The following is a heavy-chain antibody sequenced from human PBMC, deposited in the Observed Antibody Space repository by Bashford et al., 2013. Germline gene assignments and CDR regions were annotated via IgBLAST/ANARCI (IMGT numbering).Heavy chain of an antibody. J-gene: IGHJ6*03. D-gene: IGHD5-12*01. V-gene: IGHV1-69*13. CDR3: ARRPLPDSGYDYGSLYYYMDV. CDR2: IIPIFGTA. CDR1: GGTFSSYA. Sequence: SVKVSCKASGGTFSSYAISWVRQAPGQGLEWMGGIIPIFGTANYAQKFQGRVTITADESTSTAYMELSSLRSEDTAVYYCARRPLPDSGYDYGSLYYYMDVWGQRDHGHRLL.